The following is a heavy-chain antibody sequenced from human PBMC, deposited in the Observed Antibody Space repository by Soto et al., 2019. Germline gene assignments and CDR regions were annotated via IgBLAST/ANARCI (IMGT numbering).Heavy chain of an antibody. V-gene: IGHV1-69*12. Sequence: QVQLVQSGAEVKKPGSSVKVSCKASGGTFSSYAISWVRQAPGQGLEWMGGIIPIFGTANYAQKFQGRVTITADESTSTADIELSSLRSEDTAVDYCARESRYCSGGSCYFLPGIDYWGQGTLVTVSS. CDR3: ARESRYCSGGSCYFLPGIDY. CDR1: GGTFSSYA. J-gene: IGHJ4*02. D-gene: IGHD2-15*01. CDR2: IIPIFGTA.